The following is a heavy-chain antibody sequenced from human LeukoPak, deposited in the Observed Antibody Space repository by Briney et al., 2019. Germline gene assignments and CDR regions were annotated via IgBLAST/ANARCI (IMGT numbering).Heavy chain of an antibody. Sequence: SLRLSCAASGFTFDDYAMHWVRQAPGKGLEWVSGISWNSGSIGYADSVKGRFTISRDNAKNSLYLQMNSLRAEDTALYYCAKDTRSSSWYYFDYWGQGTLVTVSS. CDR2: ISWNSGSI. CDR3: AKDTRSSSWYYFDY. D-gene: IGHD6-13*01. CDR1: GFTFDDYA. J-gene: IGHJ4*02. V-gene: IGHV3-9*01.